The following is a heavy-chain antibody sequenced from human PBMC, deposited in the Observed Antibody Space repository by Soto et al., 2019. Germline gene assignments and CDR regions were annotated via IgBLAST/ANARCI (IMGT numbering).Heavy chain of an antibody. Sequence: QVQLVQSGAEVKKPGASVKVSCKASGYTFTSYDINWVRQATGQGLEWMGWLNPNSGKTGYEQKFHDRDTMTRNTTISKAYMELSSLRSEDTAVYYCARGPLRYNGNHLIYYCYYMDVWGKGTTVTVSS. CDR2: LNPNSGKT. J-gene: IGHJ6*03. CDR1: GYTFTSYD. V-gene: IGHV1-8*01. D-gene: IGHD1-20*01. CDR3: ARGPLRYNGNHLIYYCYYMDV.